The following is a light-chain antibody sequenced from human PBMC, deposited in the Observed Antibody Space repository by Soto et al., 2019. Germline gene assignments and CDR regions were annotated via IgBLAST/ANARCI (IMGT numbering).Light chain of an antibody. Sequence: QSVLTQPPSVSGAPGQRVTISCTGSSSNIRAGYDVHWYQQLPGTAPKLLIYGNSNRPSGVPDRFSGSKSGTSASLAITGLQDEDEADYYCQSYDSSLSGYVFGGGTQLTVL. V-gene: IGLV1-40*01. CDR3: QSYDSSLSGYV. CDR2: GNS. J-gene: IGLJ3*02. CDR1: SSNIRAGYD.